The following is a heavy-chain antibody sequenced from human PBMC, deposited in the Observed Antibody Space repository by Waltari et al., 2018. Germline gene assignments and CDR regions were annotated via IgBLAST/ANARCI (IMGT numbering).Heavy chain of an antibody. D-gene: IGHD3-10*01. V-gene: IGHV1-2*04. CDR3: ARGALLWFGELSARNWFDP. Sequence: QVQLVQSGAEVKKPGASVKVSCKASGYTFTGYYMHWVRQAPGQGLEWMGWINPNSGGTNYAQKFQGWVTMTRDTSISTAYMELSRLRSDDTAVYYCARGALLWFGELSARNWFDPWGQGTLVTVSS. J-gene: IGHJ5*02. CDR2: INPNSGGT. CDR1: GYTFTGYY.